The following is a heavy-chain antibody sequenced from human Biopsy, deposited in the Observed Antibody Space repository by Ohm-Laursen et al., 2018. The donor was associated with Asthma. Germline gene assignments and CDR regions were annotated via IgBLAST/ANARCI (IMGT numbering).Heavy chain of an antibody. V-gene: IGHV3-7*01. CDR3: TRREYSDSRISPLDL. D-gene: IGHD3-22*01. CDR1: GFTFGDYC. J-gene: IGHJ3*01. Sequence: SLRLSCTASGFTFGDYCMSWVRQVPGQGLELVANIKHDGSEKNHVDSLKGRFTISRDNGKNSLYLQMNSLRAEDTAVYYCTRREYSDSRISPLDLWGHGTMVTVSS. CDR2: IKHDGSEK.